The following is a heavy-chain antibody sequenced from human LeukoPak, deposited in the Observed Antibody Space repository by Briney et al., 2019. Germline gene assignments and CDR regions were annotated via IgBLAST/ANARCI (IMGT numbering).Heavy chain of an antibody. CDR1: GFTFSSYA. Sequence: PGRSLRLSCAASGFTFSSYAMHRVRQAPGKGLEWVAVISYDGSNKYYADSVKGRFTISRDNSKNTLYLQMNSLRAEDTAVYYCARDMGHIVVVTAPKGFDYWGQGTLVTVCS. V-gene: IGHV3-30-3*01. J-gene: IGHJ4*02. CDR3: ARDMGHIVVVTAPKGFDY. CDR2: ISYDGSNK. D-gene: IGHD2-21*02.